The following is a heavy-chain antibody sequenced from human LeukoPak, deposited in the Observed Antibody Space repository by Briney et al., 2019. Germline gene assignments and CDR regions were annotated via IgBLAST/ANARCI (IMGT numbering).Heavy chain of an antibody. V-gene: IGHV4-59*01. CDR2: IYYSGST. CDR3: ARSVGSGSYYGMDV. CDR1: GGSISSEY. Sequence: SETLSLTCNVSGGSISSEYWSRIRQPPGKGLEWIAYIYYSGSTNYNPSLESRVTISLGTSKKQFSLQLTSVTAADTAVYYCARSVGSGSYYGMDVWGQGTTVTVSS. D-gene: IGHD3-10*01. J-gene: IGHJ6*02.